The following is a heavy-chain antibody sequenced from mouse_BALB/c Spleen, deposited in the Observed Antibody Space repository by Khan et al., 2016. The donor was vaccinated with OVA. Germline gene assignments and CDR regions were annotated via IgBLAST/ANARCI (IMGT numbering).Heavy chain of an antibody. CDR3: TRLADYYGSGGFAY. Sequence: EVQLVESGGDLVKPGGSLKLSCAASGFTFSTYGMSWVRQTPDKRLEWVATVSTGGGYTYYPDSVKGRFTISRDHAKKTLYLQMSSLKSEDTAMFYCTRLADYYGSGGFAYWGQGTLVTVSA. CDR1: GFTFSTYG. J-gene: IGHJ3*01. V-gene: IGHV5-6*01. D-gene: IGHD1-1*01. CDR2: VSTGGGYT.